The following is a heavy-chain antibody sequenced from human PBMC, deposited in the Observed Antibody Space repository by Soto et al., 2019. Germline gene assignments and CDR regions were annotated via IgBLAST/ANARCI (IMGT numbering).Heavy chain of an antibody. J-gene: IGHJ5*02. CDR1: GLTFSSYG. CDR3: AKDIYSGYQPNNWFDP. Sequence: QVQLVESGGGVVQPGRSLRLSCAASGLTFSSYGMHWVRQAPGKGLEWVAVISYDGSNKYYADSVKGRFTISRDNSKNTLYLQTNSLRAEDTAVYYCAKDIYSGYQPNNWFDPWGQGALVPVSS. V-gene: IGHV3-30*18. D-gene: IGHD5-12*01. CDR2: ISYDGSNK.